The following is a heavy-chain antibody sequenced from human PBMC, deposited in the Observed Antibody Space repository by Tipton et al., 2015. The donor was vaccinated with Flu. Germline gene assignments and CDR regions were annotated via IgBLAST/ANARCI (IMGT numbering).Heavy chain of an antibody. J-gene: IGHJ4*02. V-gene: IGHV3-48*03. CDR2: LSKSGTIR. D-gene: IGHD3-9*01. Sequence: SLRLSCAASGFTVSTYEMSWVRQAPGKGLEWVSYLSKSGTIRYYRDSVKGRFTIYRDEGTNSLHLQMSSLRVGDTGVYYCARESDWSAFDYWGQGTLVSVSS. CDR1: GFTVSTYE. CDR3: ARESDWSAFDY.